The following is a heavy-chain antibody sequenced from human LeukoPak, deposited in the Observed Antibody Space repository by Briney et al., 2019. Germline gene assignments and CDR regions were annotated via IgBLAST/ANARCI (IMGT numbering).Heavy chain of an antibody. CDR2: ICPDGTVT. V-gene: IGHV3-74*01. CDR3: VRDFRSADY. CDR1: GFTFSTYC. Sequence: GGSLRLSCAASGFTFSTYCMHWVRQAPGKGPMWVSRICPDGTVTNYADSVKARFIISRDNARNTVYLQMNSLRVEDTAVYYCVRDFRSADYWGQGTLVTVPS. J-gene: IGHJ4*02.